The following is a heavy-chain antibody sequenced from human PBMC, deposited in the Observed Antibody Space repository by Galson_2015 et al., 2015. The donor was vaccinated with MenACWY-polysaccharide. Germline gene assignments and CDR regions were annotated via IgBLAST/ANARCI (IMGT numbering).Heavy chain of an antibody. CDR1: GYTFTSYA. Sequence: SVKVSCKASGYTFTSYAMNWVRQAPGQGLEWMGWINTNTGNPTYAQGFTGRVVFSLDTSVSTAYLQISSLKAEDTAMYYCAREPTFSDGSFGCFDPWGLGTLVTVSS. J-gene: IGHJ5*02. D-gene: IGHD2-15*01. V-gene: IGHV7-4-1*02. CDR3: AREPTFSDGSFGCFDP. CDR2: INTNTGNP.